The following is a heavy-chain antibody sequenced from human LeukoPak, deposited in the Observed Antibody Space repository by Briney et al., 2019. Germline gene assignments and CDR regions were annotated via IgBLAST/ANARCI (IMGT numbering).Heavy chain of an antibody. J-gene: IGHJ3*02. V-gene: IGHV4-59*01. CDR1: GGSISSYY. Sequence: PSETLSLTCTVSGGSISSYYWSWIRQPPGKGLEWIGYIYYSGSTNYNPSLKSRVTISVDTSKNQFSLKLSSVTAADTAVYYCARGSYCSSTSCYSGAFDIWGQGTMVTVSS. D-gene: IGHD2-2*02. CDR3: ARGSYCSSTSCYSGAFDI. CDR2: IYYSGST.